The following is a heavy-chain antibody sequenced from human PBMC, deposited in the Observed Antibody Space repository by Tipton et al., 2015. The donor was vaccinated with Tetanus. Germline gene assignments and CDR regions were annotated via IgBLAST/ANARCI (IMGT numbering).Heavy chain of an antibody. Sequence: TLSLTCNVTGALLTTGGYSWGWIRQPPGQGLEWIGYIYQTGSTYFNPSLRSRLTMSFKMSKNQFSLKLTSATAADTAVYYCAPTADNWFDPWGQGTLVTVSS. CDR3: APTADNWFDP. V-gene: IGHV4-30-2*01. CDR2: IYQTGST. CDR1: GALLTTGGYS. J-gene: IGHJ5*02. D-gene: IGHD1-1*01.